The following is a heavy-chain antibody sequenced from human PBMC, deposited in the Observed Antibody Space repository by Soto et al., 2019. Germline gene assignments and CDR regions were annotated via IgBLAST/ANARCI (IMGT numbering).Heavy chain of an antibody. CDR1: GFTFSSYA. CDR2: ISGSGGST. D-gene: IGHD3-22*01. Sequence: EVQLLESGGGLVQPGGSLRLSCAASGFTFSSYAMSWVRQAPGKGLEWVSAISGSGGSTYYADSVKGRFTISRDNSKNTLYLQMNSLRAEDTAVYYYAKVGVNYYDSSGYPFDYWGQGTLVTVSS. J-gene: IGHJ4*02. V-gene: IGHV3-23*01. CDR3: AKVGVNYYDSSGYPFDY.